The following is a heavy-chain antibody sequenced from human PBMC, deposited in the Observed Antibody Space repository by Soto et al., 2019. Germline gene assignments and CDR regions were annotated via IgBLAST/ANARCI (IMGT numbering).Heavy chain of an antibody. CDR1: GFTFSNAW. J-gene: IGHJ4*02. CDR3: TTDLSIAAVYFDY. Sequence: GGLRLSCAASGFTFSNAWMSWVRQAPGKGLEWVGRIKSKTDGGTTDYAAPVKGRFTISRDDSKNTLYLQMNSLKTEDTAVYYCTTDLSIAAVYFDYWGQGTLVTVSS. CDR2: IKSKTDGGTT. V-gene: IGHV3-15*01. D-gene: IGHD6-13*01.